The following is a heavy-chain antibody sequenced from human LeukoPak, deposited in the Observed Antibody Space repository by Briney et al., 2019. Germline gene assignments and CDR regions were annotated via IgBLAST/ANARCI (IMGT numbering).Heavy chain of an antibody. Sequence: SETLSLTCTVPGGSISSYYWSWIRQPPGKGLEWIGDIYYSGSTNYNPSLKSRVTISVDTSKNQFSLKLSSVTAADTAVYYCARDRLSSGWYSGFDYWGQGTLVTVSS. J-gene: IGHJ4*02. D-gene: IGHD6-19*01. V-gene: IGHV4-59*01. CDR3: ARDRLSSGWYSGFDY. CDR2: IYYSGST. CDR1: GGSISSYY.